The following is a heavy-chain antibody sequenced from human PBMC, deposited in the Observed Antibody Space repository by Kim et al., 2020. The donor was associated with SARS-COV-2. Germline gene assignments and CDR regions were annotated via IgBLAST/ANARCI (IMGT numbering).Heavy chain of an antibody. CDR3: ARHAAWGYYMDV. CDR2: IYYSGST. Sequence: SETLSLTCTVSGGSIRSYYWSWIRQPPGKGLEWIGYIYYSGSTSYNPSLKSRVIISVDTSNNQFSLKVSTVTAADTAVYYCARHAAWGYYMDVWGKGTTVTVSS. J-gene: IGHJ6*03. V-gene: IGHV4-59*08. CDR1: GGSIRSYY. D-gene: IGHD2-15*01.